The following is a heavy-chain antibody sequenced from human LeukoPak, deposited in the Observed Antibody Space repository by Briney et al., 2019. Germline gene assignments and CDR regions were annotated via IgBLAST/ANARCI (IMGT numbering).Heavy chain of an antibody. D-gene: IGHD3-16*02. CDR2: IYTSGST. J-gene: IGHJ3*02. V-gene: IGHV4-61*02. CDR3: ARDNFNDYVWGSYRPPHDAFDI. Sequence: SETLSLTCTVSGGSISSGSYYWSWTRQPAGKGLEWIGRIYTSGSTNYNPSLKSRVTISVDTSKNQFSLKLSSVTAADTAVYYCARDNFNDYVWGSYRPPHDAFDIWGQGTMVTVSS. CDR1: GGSISSGSYY.